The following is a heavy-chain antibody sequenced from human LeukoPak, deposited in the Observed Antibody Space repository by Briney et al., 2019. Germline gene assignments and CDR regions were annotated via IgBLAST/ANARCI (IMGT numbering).Heavy chain of an antibody. V-gene: IGHV4-59*08. CDR1: GGSISSYY. CDR3: ARHVSGDYDWGEFDY. D-gene: IGHD3-16*01. Sequence: SETLSLTCTVSGGSISSYYWSWIRQPPGKGLEWIGYIYYSGSTNYNPSLKSRVTISVDTSKNQFSLKLSSVTAADTAVYYCARHVSGDYDWGEFDYWGQGTLVTVSS. CDR2: IYYSGST. J-gene: IGHJ4*02.